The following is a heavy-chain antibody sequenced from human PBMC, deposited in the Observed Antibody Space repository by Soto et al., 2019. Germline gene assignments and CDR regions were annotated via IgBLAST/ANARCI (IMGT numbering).Heavy chain of an antibody. D-gene: IGHD3-22*01. Sequence: SVKVSCKASGGTFSSYAISWVRQAPGQGLEWMGGIIPIFGTANYAQKFQGRVTITADESTSTAYMELSSLRSEDTAVYYCARGVMYYYDSSGYPSFYFDYWGQGTLVT. CDR3: ARGVMYYYDSSGYPSFYFDY. CDR1: GGTFSSYA. V-gene: IGHV1-69*13. CDR2: IIPIFGTA. J-gene: IGHJ4*02.